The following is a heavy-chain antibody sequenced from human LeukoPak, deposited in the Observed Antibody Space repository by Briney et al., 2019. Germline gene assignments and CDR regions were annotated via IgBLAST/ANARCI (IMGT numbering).Heavy chain of an antibody. CDR2: MNPNSGNT. J-gene: IGHJ4*02. V-gene: IGHV1-8*01. Sequence: ASVKVSCKASGYTFTSYDINWVRQATGQGLEWMGWMNPNSGNTSYAQKFQGRVTMTRDTSTSTVYMELSSLRSEDTAVYYCARGSYSIAAAYYWGQGTLVTVSS. CDR1: GYTFTSYD. D-gene: IGHD6-13*01. CDR3: ARGSYSIAAAYY.